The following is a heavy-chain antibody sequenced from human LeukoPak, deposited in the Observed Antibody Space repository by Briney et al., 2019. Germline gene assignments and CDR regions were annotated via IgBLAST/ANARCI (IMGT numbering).Heavy chain of an antibody. D-gene: IGHD2-15*01. J-gene: IGHJ6*03. CDR3: ARESLGYCSGSTCYYFFMDF. CDR1: GFTFSDYY. CDR2: ISGSSSTI. V-gene: IGHV3-11*04. Sequence: GGSLRLSCAASGFTFSDYYMSWIRQAPGKGLEWLSYISGSSSTIYYADSVKGRFTISRDNAKNSLYLQMNSLRAEDTAVYFCARESLGYCSGSTCYYFFMDFWGKGTTVTVSS.